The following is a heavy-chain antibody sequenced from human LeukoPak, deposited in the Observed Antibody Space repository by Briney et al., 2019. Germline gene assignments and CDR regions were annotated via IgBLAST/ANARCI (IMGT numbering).Heavy chain of an antibody. J-gene: IGHJ2*01. D-gene: IGHD3-3*02. CDR2: IYSGATT. V-gene: IGHV3-53*01. CDR1: GFTLSTYY. Sequence: GGSLRLSCAASGFTLSTYYMNWVRQAPGKGLEWVSIIYSGATTYYADSVKGRFTISRDTSKNSVSLQMNSLRAEDTAVYFCARVGDHFHWNLDLWGRGTLVTVSS. CDR3: ARVGDHFHWNLDL.